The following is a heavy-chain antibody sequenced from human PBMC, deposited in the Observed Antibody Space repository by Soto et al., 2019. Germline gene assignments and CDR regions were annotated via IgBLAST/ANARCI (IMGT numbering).Heavy chain of an antibody. CDR3: ARTPWPDCSSTSCLSDY. V-gene: IGHV1-69*13. CDR2: IIPIFGTA. CDR1: GGTFSSYA. Sequence: SVKVSCKASGGTFSSYAISWVRQAPGQGLEWMGGIIPIFGTANYAQKFQGRVTITADESTSTAYMELSSLRSEDTAVYYCARTPWPDCSSTSCLSDYWGQGTLVTVSS. J-gene: IGHJ4*02. D-gene: IGHD2-2*01.